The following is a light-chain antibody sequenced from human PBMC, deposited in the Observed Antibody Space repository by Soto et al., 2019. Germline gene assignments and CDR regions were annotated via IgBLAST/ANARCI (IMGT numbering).Light chain of an antibody. CDR2: AAS. CDR3: QQINSYPQT. V-gene: IGKV1-9*01. Sequence: DIQLTQSPSFLSASVGDRVTITCRASQDISSFLAWFQEKPGKPPKLLIYAASTLQRGVPSRFSGSGSGTEFTLTISSLQPEDFATYYCQQINSYPQTFGQGTKVEIK. CDR1: QDISSF. J-gene: IGKJ1*01.